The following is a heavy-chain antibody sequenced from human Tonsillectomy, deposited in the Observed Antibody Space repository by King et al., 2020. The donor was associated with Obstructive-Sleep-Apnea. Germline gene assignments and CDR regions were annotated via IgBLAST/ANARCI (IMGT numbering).Heavy chain of an antibody. CDR3: ATLAVSRRFDP. Sequence: VQLVESGGGLVQPGGSLKLSCAASGFTFSSYWMDWVRQSPGKGLEWVSYISRSSSAIYYADSVKGRFTISRDNAKNSLYLQMNSLRAEDTAVYYCATLAVSRRFDPWGQGTLVTVSS. CDR1: GFTFSSYW. D-gene: IGHD6-19*01. V-gene: IGHV3-48*04. J-gene: IGHJ5*02. CDR2: ISRSSSAI.